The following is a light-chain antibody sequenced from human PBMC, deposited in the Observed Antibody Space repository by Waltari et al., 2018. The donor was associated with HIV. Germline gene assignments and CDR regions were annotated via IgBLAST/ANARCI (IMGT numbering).Light chain of an antibody. CDR2: KDD. CDR3: QSYDNENPVL. V-gene: IGLV6-57*01. CDR1: SGSIASNY. J-gene: IGLJ2*01. Sequence: NFMLTQPHSVSESPGKTVTISCPRSSGSIASNYVQLYQQRPGSSPTTVIYKDDQRPSGVPDRFSGSIDSSSNSASLTISGLRTEDEADYYCQSYDNENPVLFGGGTKLTVL.